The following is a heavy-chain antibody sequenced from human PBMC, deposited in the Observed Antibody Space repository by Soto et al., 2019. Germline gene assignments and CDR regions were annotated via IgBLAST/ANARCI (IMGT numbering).Heavy chain of an antibody. CDR3: AKDRTTVPCNWFDP. Sequence: EVQLVAAGGGLVQPGRSLRLACAASGFTFDDYAMHWVRQAPGKGLEWVSGISWNSGSIGYADSVRGRFTISRDNAKNSLYMQRNSLRADDTALSDCAKDRTTVPCNWFDPWGQGTMVTVAS. D-gene: IGHD4-4*01. CDR1: GFTFDDYA. J-gene: IGHJ5*02. CDR2: ISWNSGSI. V-gene: IGHV3-9*01.